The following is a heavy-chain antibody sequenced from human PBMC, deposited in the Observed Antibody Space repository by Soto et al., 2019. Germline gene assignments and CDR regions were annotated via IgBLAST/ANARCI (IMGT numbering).Heavy chain of an antibody. CDR2: MNPNSGNT. D-gene: IGHD2-8*01. J-gene: IGHJ4*02. CDR1: GYTFTVYY. Sequence: GASVNVSCKASGYTFTVYYMHWVRQAPGQGLEWMGWMNPNSGNTGYAQKFQDRITLTRDTSITTAYMELGSLTSDDTAVYFCVRYGVAATYWGQGTQVTVSS. V-gene: IGHV1-8*02. CDR3: VRYGVAATY.